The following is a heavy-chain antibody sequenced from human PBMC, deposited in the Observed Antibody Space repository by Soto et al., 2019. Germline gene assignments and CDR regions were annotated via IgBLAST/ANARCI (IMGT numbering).Heavy chain of an antibody. CDR3: ARERDYYGSGSYFHDY. CDR1: GFTFSDYY. Sequence: PGGSLRLSCAASGFTFSDYYMSWIRQAPGKGLEWVSYISSSGSTIYYADSVKGRFTISRDNAKNSLYLQMDSLRAEDTAVYYCARERDYYGSGSYFHDYWGQGTLVTVSS. CDR2: ISSSGSTI. V-gene: IGHV3-11*01. J-gene: IGHJ4*02. D-gene: IGHD3-10*01.